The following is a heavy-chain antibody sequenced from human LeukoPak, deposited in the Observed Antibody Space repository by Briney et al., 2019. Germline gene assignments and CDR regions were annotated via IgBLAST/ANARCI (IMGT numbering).Heavy chain of an antibody. Sequence: GGSLRLSCAASGFTFSSNIMNWVRQAPGKGLEWVSSISSSSSYIYYADSVKGRFTISRDNAKNSLYPQMNSLRAEDTALYYCARKVTSGYCSGGICRGYFDYWGQGTLVTVSS. J-gene: IGHJ4*02. CDR3: ARKVTSGYCSGGICRGYFDY. CDR1: GFTFSSNI. CDR2: ISSSSSYI. D-gene: IGHD2-15*01. V-gene: IGHV3-21*01.